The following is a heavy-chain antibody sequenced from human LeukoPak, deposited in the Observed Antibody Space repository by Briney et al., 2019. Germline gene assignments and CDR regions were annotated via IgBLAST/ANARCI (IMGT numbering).Heavy chain of an antibody. D-gene: IGHD5-18*01. Sequence: KTSETLSLTCAVYGGSFSGYCWSWIRQPPGKGLEWIGEINHSGSTNYNPSLKSRVTISVDTSKNQFSLKLSSVTAADTAVYYCARDHTAMGNDYWGQGTLVTVSS. CDR1: GGSFSGYC. J-gene: IGHJ4*02. V-gene: IGHV4-34*01. CDR3: ARDHTAMGNDY. CDR2: INHSGST.